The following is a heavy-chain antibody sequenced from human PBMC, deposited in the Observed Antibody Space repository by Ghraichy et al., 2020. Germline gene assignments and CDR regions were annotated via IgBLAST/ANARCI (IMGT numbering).Heavy chain of an antibody. CDR1: GYTFTSYA. J-gene: IGHJ5*02. CDR2: INAGNGNT. Sequence: ASVKVSCKASGYTFTSYAMHWVRQARGQRLEWMGWINAGNGNTKYSQKFQGRVTITRDTSASTAYMELSSLRSEDTAVYYCARDQDSSGWPFDPWGQGTLVTVSS. D-gene: IGHD6-19*01. V-gene: IGHV1-3*01. CDR3: ARDQDSSGWPFDP.